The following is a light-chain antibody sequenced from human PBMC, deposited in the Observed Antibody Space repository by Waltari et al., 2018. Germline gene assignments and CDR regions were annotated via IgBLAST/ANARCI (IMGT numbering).Light chain of an antibody. CDR2: AAS. V-gene: IGKV1-12*01. Sequence: DIQMTQSPSSVSASVGDRVTITCRASEDVSTWLAWYQQKPGKVPQLLIFAASVLRTGVSSMFTGSGSGTDFTLTISSLEPEDFATYYCQQSNTFPLTFGGGTKVEIK. J-gene: IGKJ4*01. CDR1: EDVSTW. CDR3: QQSNTFPLT.